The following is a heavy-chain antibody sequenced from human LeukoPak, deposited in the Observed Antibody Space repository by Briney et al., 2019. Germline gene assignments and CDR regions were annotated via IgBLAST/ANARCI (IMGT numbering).Heavy chain of an antibody. J-gene: IGHJ3*02. V-gene: IGHV3-74*01. Sequence: GRSLRLSCAASGFTFSSYWMYWVRQTPGKGLVFVSRINNDGGGTTYADSVKGRFTISRDNAKNTLYLQMNSLRAEDTAVYFCARGGSRHAFDIWGQGTMLTVSS. CDR3: ARGGSRHAFDI. CDR1: GFTFSSYW. D-gene: IGHD3-16*01. CDR2: INNDGGGT.